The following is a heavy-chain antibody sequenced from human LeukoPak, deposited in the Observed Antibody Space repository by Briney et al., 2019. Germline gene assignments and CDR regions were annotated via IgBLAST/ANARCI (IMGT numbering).Heavy chain of an antibody. CDR2: INSDGSDT. D-gene: IGHD2-8*02. CDR1: GFTFSNFW. J-gene: IGHJ4*02. Sequence: GGSLRLSCAASGFTFSNFWMHWARKAPGKGLVWVSRINSDGSDTSYADSVKGRLTISRDNAKNTLYLQMNSLRAEDTAIYYCVGGYDPHYWGQGTLVTVSS. CDR3: VGGYDPHY. V-gene: IGHV3-74*01.